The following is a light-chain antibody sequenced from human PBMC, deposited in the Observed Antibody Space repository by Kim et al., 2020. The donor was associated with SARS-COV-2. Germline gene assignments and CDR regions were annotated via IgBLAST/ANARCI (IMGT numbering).Light chain of an antibody. Sequence: EKVMTQSPATLSVSPGERATLSCRASQSVSSNLAWYQQKPGQAPRLLIYGASTRATGVPARFSGSGSGTEFTLTISSLQSEDFAVYYCQQYQDWPPLTFGGGTKVDIK. CDR3: QQYQDWPPLT. V-gene: IGKV3-15*01. J-gene: IGKJ4*01. CDR1: QSVSSN. CDR2: GAS.